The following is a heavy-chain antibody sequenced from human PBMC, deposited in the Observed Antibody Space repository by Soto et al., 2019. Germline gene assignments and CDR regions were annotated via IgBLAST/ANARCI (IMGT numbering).Heavy chain of an antibody. V-gene: IGHV4-39*01. CDR3: ARLVVPAATSIDY. CDR2: IYYSGST. D-gene: IGHD2-2*01. Sequence: QLQLQESDPGLVKPSETLSLTCTVSGGSISSSSYYWGWIRQPPGKGLEWIGSIYYSGSTYYNPSLKSRVTISVDTSKNQFSLKLSSVTAADTAVYYCARLVVPAATSIDYWGQGTLVTVSS. CDR1: GGSISSSSYY. J-gene: IGHJ4*02.